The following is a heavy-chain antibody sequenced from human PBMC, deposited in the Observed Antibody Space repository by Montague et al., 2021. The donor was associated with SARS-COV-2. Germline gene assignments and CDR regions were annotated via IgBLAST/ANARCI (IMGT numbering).Heavy chain of an antibody. CDR1: GGSINNYY. CDR2: ISEIGST. V-gene: IGHV4-59*13. CDR3: ARLQGGRRLMDY. D-gene: IGHD5-12*01. Sequence: SETLSLTCTVSGGSINNYYWSWIRQPPGKALEYIAYISEIGSTHRNPALKSRVTISVDPSRNQFYLDVNSVTAADTAVYYCARLQGGRRLMDYWGQGTLVTVSS. J-gene: IGHJ4*02.